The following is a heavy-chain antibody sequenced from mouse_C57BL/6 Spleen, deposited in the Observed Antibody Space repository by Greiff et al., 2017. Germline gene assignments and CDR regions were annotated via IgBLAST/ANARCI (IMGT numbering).Heavy chain of an antibody. D-gene: IGHD1-1*01. CDR1: GYTFTSYG. CDR2: IYPRSGNT. V-gene: IGHV1-81*01. CDR3: ARYIYGSSKYCYAMDY. Sequence: QVQLQQSGAELARPGASVKLSCKASGYTFTSYGISWVKQRPGQGLEWIGEIYPRSGNTYYNEKFKGKATLTADKSSSTAYMELRSLTSEDSAVYFCARYIYGSSKYCYAMDYWGQGTSVTVSS. J-gene: IGHJ4*01.